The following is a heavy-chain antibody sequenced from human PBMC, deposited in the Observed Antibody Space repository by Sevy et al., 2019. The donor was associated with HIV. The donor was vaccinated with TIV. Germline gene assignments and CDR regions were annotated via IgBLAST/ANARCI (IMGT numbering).Heavy chain of an antibody. Sequence: ASVKVSCKASGGTFSSYAISWVRQAPGQGLEWMGGIIPIFGTANYSQKFQGRVTITADESTSTAYMELSSLRSEDTAVYYCAGDELTIFGVLYGMDVWGQGTTVTVSS. J-gene: IGHJ6*01. CDR3: AGDELTIFGVLYGMDV. V-gene: IGHV1-69*13. CDR2: IIPIFGTA. CDR1: GGTFSSYA. D-gene: IGHD3-3*01.